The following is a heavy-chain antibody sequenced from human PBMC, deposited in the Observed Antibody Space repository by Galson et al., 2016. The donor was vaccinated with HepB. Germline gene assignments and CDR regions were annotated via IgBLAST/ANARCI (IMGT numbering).Heavy chain of an antibody. V-gene: IGHV3-33*01. CDR1: GFTFSSYG. CDR3: ARGLADNYYYYGMDV. D-gene: IGHD2-15*01. CDR2: IWYDGSNK. Sequence: SLRLSCAASGFTFSSYGMHWVRQAPGKGLEWVADIWYDGSNKNYADSVKGRFTISRDNSKNTLYLQMNSLRAEDTAVYYCARGLADNYYYYGMDVWGQGTTVTVSS. J-gene: IGHJ6*02.